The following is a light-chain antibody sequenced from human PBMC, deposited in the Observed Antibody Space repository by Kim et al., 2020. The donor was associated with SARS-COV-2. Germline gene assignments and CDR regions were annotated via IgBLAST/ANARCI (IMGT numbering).Light chain of an antibody. CDR2: AAS. V-gene: IGKV3-20*01. CDR1: QNIISTS. J-gene: IGKJ2*01. Sequence: EIVLTQSPGTLSLSPGERATLSCRASQNIISTSLAWYQQKPGQAPRLLIYAASSRATGIPDRFSGSGSGTDFTLTVSRLEPADSAVYYCQQYDSSPPRYTFGQGTKLEI. CDR3: QQYDSSPPRYT.